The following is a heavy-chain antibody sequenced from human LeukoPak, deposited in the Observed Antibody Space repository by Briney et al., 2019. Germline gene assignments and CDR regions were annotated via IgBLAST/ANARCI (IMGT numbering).Heavy chain of an antibody. J-gene: IGHJ6*02. CDR1: GYTFTSYY. Sequence: ASVKVSCKASGYTFTSYYMHWVRQAPGQGLEWMGIINPSGGSTSYAQKFQGRVTMTRDTSTSTVYMELSSLRSEDTAVYYCAREGRDDILTGPPPGMDVWGQGTTVTVSS. D-gene: IGHD3-9*01. CDR3: AREGRDDILTGPPPGMDV. V-gene: IGHV1-46*01. CDR2: INPSGGST.